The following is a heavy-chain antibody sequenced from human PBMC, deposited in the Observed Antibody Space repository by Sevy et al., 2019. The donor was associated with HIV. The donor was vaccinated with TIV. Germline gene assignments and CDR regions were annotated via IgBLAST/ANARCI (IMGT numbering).Heavy chain of an antibody. CDR3: ARGGGWFDF. CDR2: IKHDGTDK. Sequence: GGSLRLSCAASGFTFSDYWMSWVRQAPGKGLEWVANIKHDGTDKDDVDSVKGRFTISRDNAKKSLYLQLNSLRDEDTAVYYCARGGGWFDFWGQGHLVTVSS. D-gene: IGHD2-15*01. CDR1: GFTFSDYW. V-gene: IGHV3-7*01. J-gene: IGHJ5*01.